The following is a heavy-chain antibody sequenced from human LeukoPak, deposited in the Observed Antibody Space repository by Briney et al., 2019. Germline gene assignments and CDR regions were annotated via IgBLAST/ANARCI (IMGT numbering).Heavy chain of an antibody. Sequence: ASVKXSCKASGYTFTSYXXXWVRQXPGQGLXXXGIINPSGGSTSYAQKFQGRVTMTRDTSTSTVYMELSSLRSEDTAVYYCARDRGSNSGSDYWGQGTLVTVSS. J-gene: IGHJ4*02. CDR1: GYTFTSYX. V-gene: IGHV1-46*01. D-gene: IGHD1-26*01. CDR3: ARDRGSNSGSDY. CDR2: INPSGGST.